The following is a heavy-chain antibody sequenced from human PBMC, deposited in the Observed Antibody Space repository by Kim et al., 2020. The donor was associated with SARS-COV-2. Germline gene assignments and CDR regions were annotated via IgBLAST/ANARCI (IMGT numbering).Heavy chain of an antibody. J-gene: IGHJ5*02. V-gene: IGHV1-2*02. CDR1: GYTFTGYY. D-gene: IGHD2-15*01. Sequence: ASVKVSCKASGYTFTGYYMHWVRQAPGQGLEWMGWINPNSGGTNYAQKFQGRVTMTRDTSISTAYMELSRLRSDDTAVYYCARDRNLYCSGGSCYPSGWFDPWGQGTLVTVSS. CDR3: ARDRNLYCSGGSCYPSGWFDP. CDR2: INPNSGGT.